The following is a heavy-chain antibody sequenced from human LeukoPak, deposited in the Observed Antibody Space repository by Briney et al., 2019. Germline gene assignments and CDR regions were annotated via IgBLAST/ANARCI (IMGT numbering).Heavy chain of an antibody. V-gene: IGHV3-30*03. J-gene: IGHJ4*02. Sequence: PGGSLRLSCADSGFTFSGNGMHWVRQAPGKGLEWVAIISYDGSNKYYADSVKGRFTISRDNSKNTLYLQMNSLRAEDTAVYYCARWNNLGYWGQGTLVTVSS. CDR1: GFTFSGNG. CDR3: ARWNNLGY. CDR2: ISYDGSNK. D-gene: IGHD1/OR15-1a*01.